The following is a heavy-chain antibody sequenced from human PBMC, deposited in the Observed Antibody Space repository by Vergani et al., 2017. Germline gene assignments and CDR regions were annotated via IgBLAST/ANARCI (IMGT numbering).Heavy chain of an antibody. J-gene: IGHJ6*03. CDR2: ISYDGSNK. CDR1: GFTFSSYA. CDR3: ARAYYYYMDV. Sequence: QVQLVESGGGVVQPGRSLRLSCAASGFTFSSYAMHWVRQAPGKGLEWVAVISYDGSNKYYADSVKGRFTISRDNSKNTLYLQMNSLRAKDTAVYYCARAYYYYMDVWGKGTTVTVSS. V-gene: IGHV3-30-3*01.